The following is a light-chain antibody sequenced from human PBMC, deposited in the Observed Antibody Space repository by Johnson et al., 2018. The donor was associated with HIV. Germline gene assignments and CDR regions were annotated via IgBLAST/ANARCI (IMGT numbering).Light chain of an antibody. CDR1: SSNIGNNY. J-gene: IGLJ1*01. Sequence: QSVLTQPPSVSAAPGQKVTISCSGSSSNIGNNYVSWYQQLPGTAPRLLIYDNNKRPSGIPDRFSGSKSGTSATLGITGLQTGDEAVYYCGTWDSSLSPYVFATGTKVTAL. CDR3: GTWDSSLSPYV. V-gene: IGLV1-51*01. CDR2: DNN.